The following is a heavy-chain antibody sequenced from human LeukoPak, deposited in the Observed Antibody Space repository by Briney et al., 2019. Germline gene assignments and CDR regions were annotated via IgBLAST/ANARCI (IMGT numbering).Heavy chain of an antibody. J-gene: IGHJ4*02. CDR3: LLLGGYNLDY. V-gene: IGHV3-33*01. CDR1: GFTFSSYG. D-gene: IGHD5-24*01. CDR2: IWYDGSNK. Sequence: GGSLRLSCAASGFTFSSYGMHWVRQAPGKGLEGVADIWYDGSNKYYADSVKGRFTISRDNSKNTLYLQMNSLRAEDTAVYYCLLLGGYNLDYWGQGTLVTVSS.